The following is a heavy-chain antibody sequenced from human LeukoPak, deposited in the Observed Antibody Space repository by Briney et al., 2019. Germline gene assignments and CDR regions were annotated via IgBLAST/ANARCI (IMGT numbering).Heavy chain of an antibody. V-gene: IGHV4-34*01. J-gene: IGHJ6*03. CDR3: ARGRNPRNWGKRDMDV. CDR1: GGSFSGYY. D-gene: IGHD7-27*01. Sequence: PSETLSLTCAVYGGSFSGYYWSWIRQPPGKGLEWIGEINHSGSTNYNPSLKSRVTISVDTSKNQFSLKLSSVTAADTAVYYCARGRNPRNWGKRDMDVWGKGTTVTVSS. CDR2: INHSGST.